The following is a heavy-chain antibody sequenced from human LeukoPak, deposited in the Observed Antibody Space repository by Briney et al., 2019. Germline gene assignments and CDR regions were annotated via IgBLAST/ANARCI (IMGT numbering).Heavy chain of an antibody. V-gene: IGHV3-33*01. CDR3: ATDRTGSGWYYFDY. Sequence: GGSLRLSCAASGFTFSSYGMHWVRQAPGKGLEWVAVIWYDGSNKYYADSVKGRFTISRDNSKNTLYLQMNSLRAEDTAVYYCATDRTGSGWYYFDYWGQGTLVTVSS. D-gene: IGHD6-19*01. J-gene: IGHJ4*02. CDR2: IWYDGSNK. CDR1: GFTFSSYG.